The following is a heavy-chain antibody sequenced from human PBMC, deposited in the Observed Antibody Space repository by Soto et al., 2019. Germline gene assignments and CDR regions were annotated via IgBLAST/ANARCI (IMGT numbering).Heavy chain of an antibody. D-gene: IGHD6-6*01. V-gene: IGHV1-2*02. CDR3: ARVARRGVQENWFDP. Sequence: QVQLVQSGAEVKKPGASVKVSCKASGYTFTGYYMHWVRQAPGQGLEWMGWINPNSGGTNYAQKFQGRVTMTRDTSISTAYMELSRLRSDDTAVYYCARVARRGVQENWFDPWGQGTLVTVSS. J-gene: IGHJ5*02. CDR2: INPNSGGT. CDR1: GYTFTGYY.